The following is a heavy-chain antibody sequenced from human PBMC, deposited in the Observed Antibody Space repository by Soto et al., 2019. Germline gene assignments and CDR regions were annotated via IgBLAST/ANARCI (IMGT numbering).Heavy chain of an antibody. CDR3: AGGPYSRSWFAP. CDR2: ISAHNGRT. Sequence: QVQLVQSGAEVKKPGASVKVSCKASGYTFTSYGINWVRQAPGQGLEWMGWISAHNGRTNYAQKFQGRVTMTTDTSTSTGYMELGGLRADDPAVYYCAGGPYSRSWFAPWGQGTLVTVSS. V-gene: IGHV1-18*01. CDR1: GYTFTSYG. J-gene: IGHJ5*02. D-gene: IGHD6-13*01.